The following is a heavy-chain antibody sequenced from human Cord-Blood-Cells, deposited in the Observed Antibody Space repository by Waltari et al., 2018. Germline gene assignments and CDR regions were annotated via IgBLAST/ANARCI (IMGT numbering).Heavy chain of an antibody. Sequence: QVQLQQWGAGLLKPSETLSLTCAVYGGSFSGYYWSWIRQPPGKGLEWIGEINHSGSTNYNPSLKSRVTISVDTSKNQCSLKLSSVTAAETAVYYCASPYSSCARDAFDIWGQGTMVTVSS. CDR2: INHSGST. J-gene: IGHJ3*02. V-gene: IGHV4-34*01. CDR3: ASPYSSCARDAFDI. D-gene: IGHD6-6*01. CDR1: GGSFSGYY.